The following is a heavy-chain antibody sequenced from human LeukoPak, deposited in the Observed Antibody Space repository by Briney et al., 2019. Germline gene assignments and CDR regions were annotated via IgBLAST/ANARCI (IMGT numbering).Heavy chain of an antibody. J-gene: IGHJ3*02. CDR2: IYYSGST. Sequence: PSETLSLTCTVSGGSISSGDYYWSWIRQPPGKGLEWIGYIYYSGSTYYNPSLKSRVTISVDTSKNQFSLKLSSVTAADTAVYYCARIGAGCGSSFSSSPHAFDIWGQGTMVTVSS. CDR3: ARIGAGCGSSFSSSPHAFDI. CDR1: GGSISSGDYY. D-gene: IGHD2-15*01. V-gene: IGHV4-30-4*01.